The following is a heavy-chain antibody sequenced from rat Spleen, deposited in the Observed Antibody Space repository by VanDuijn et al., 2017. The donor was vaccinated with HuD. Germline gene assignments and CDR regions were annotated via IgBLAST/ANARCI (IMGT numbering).Heavy chain of an antibody. Sequence: QVQLMESGPGLVQPSETLSLTCTVSGFSLTDYSVHWVRQPPGKGLEWMGVMWRGGSTEYNSALKSRLSISRDTSKNHISLRMNSLQSEDTATYHCARAPGNGYVMDAWGQGASVTVSS. CDR1: GFSLTDYS. D-gene: IGHD5-1*01. CDR2: MWRGGST. CDR3: ARAPGNGYVMDA. V-gene: IGHV2-45*01. J-gene: IGHJ4*01.